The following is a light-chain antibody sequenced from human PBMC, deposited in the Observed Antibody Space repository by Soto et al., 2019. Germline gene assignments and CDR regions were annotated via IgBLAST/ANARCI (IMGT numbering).Light chain of an antibody. J-gene: IGLJ1*01. CDR1: NSDIGGSKF. CDR2: EVS. Sequence: QSALTQPASASGSPGQSFTISCTGTNSDIGGSKFVSWYQQYQGKAPKLIIYEVSKRPSGVTDRFSGAKSGNTASLTVSGVQDDDEADDYYSSCVGGSNTYVFGTGTKLTVL. CDR3: SSCVGGSNTYV. V-gene: IGLV2-8*01.